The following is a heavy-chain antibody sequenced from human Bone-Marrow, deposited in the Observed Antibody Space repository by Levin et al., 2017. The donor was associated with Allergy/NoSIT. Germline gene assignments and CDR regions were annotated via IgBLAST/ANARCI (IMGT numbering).Heavy chain of an antibody. D-gene: IGHD4-11*01. J-gene: IGHJ3*02. CDR3: ARGLDYSISQAFDI. Sequence: GGSLRLSCAASGFTFSSYGMHWVRQAPGKGLEWVAVIWYDGSNKYYADSVKGRFTISRDNSKNTLYLQMNSLRAEDTAVYYCARGLDYSISQAFDIWGQGTMVTVSS. CDR1: GFTFSSYG. CDR2: IWYDGSNK. V-gene: IGHV3-33*01.